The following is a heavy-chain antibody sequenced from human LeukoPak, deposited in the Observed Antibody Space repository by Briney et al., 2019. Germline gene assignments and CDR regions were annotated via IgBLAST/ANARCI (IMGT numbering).Heavy chain of an antibody. CDR2: INHSGST. D-gene: IGHD2-2*01. V-gene: IGHV4-34*01. CDR1: GGSFSSFY. Sequence: SETLSLTCAVYGGSFSSFYWSWIRQPPGKGLEWIGEINHSGSTNYNPSLKSRVTISVDTSKNQFSLKLSSVTAADTAVYYCARGVVVSWYYYYYMDVRGKGTTVTVSS. J-gene: IGHJ6*03. CDR3: ARGVVVSWYYYYYMDV.